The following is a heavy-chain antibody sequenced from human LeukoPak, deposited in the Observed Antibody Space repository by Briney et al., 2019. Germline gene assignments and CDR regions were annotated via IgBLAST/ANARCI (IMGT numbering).Heavy chain of an antibody. CDR2: MNPNSGNT. Sequence: ASVKVSCKASGYTFTSYDINWLRQATGQGLEWMGWMNPNSGNTGYAQKFQGRVTMTRNTSISTAYMELSSLRSEDTAVYYCARLQWGLLRYYYYYMDVWGKGTTVTVSS. CDR1: GYTFTSYD. D-gene: IGHD1-26*01. J-gene: IGHJ6*03. CDR3: ARLQWGLLRYYYYYMDV. V-gene: IGHV1-8*01.